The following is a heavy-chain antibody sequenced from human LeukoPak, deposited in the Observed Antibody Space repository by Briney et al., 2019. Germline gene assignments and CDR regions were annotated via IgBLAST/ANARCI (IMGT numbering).Heavy chain of an antibody. CDR3: AIGGPKYSGYARASMGSFDY. CDR2: MNPNSGNT. CDR1: GYTFTSYD. Sequence: ASVKVSCKASGYTFTSYDINWVRQATGQGLEWMGWMNPNSGNTGYAQKFQGRVTMTRNTSISTAYMELSSLRSEDTAVYYCAIGGPKYSGYARASMGSFDYWGQGTLVTVSS. V-gene: IGHV1-8*01. D-gene: IGHD5-12*01. J-gene: IGHJ4*02.